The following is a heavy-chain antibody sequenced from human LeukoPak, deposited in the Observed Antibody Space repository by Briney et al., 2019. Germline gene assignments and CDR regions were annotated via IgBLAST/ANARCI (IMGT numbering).Heavy chain of an antibody. CDR2: IYPGDSDT. J-gene: IGHJ4*02. Sequence: GESLKISCKGSGYTFTTYWVGWVRQMPGKGLEWMGIIYPGDSDTRYSPSFQGQVTISADKSISTAYLQWSSLKASDTAMYYCARLHDSSGYLFDYWGQGTLVTVSS. CDR1: GYTFTTYW. V-gene: IGHV5-51*01. D-gene: IGHD3-22*01. CDR3: ARLHDSSGYLFDY.